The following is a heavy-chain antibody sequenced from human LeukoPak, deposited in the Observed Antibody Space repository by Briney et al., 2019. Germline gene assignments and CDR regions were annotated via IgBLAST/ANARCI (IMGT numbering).Heavy chain of an antibody. D-gene: IGHD2-2*01. CDR1: GLTFSSYG. CDR2: IWYDGSNK. CDR3: AKDKDIVVVPAARSFDI. J-gene: IGHJ3*02. V-gene: IGHV3-30*02. Sequence: PGGSLRLSCAASGLTFSSYGMHWVRQAPGKGLEWVAVIWYDGSNKYYADSVKGRFTISRDNSKNTLYLQMNSLRAEDTAVYYCAKDKDIVVVPAARSFDIWGQGTMVTVSS.